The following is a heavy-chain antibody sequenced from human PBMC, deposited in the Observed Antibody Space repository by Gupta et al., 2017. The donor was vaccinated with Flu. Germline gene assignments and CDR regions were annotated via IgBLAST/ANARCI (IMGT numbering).Heavy chain of an antibody. CDR3: VRHTEIVGGRGGYFEY. V-gene: IGHV3-30*03. Sequence: QVQLVESGGGVVQPGRSLRLSCAASGFIFSHYGMHWVRQAPGKGLEWVAVTSSDGSDKYFADSAKGRFSIARDNPRNTFYLQMNSVRAEDTAVYYCVRHTEIVGGRGGYFEYWGQGALVTVSS. J-gene: IGHJ4*02. D-gene: IGHD1-26*01. CDR2: TSSDGSDK. CDR1: GFIFSHYG.